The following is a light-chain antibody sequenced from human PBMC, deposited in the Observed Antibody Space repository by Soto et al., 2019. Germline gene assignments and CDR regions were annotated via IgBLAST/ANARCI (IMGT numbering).Light chain of an antibody. V-gene: IGLV4-69*01. J-gene: IGLJ2*01. Sequence: QPVLTQSPSASASPGASVKLTCTLSSGHSTYTIAWHQQHPGKGPRYLMRLKNDGSHTKGDGIPDRFSGSSFGAERYLTISRLQSEDEADYYCQTWDTGIQVFGAGTKVTLL. CDR2: LKNDGSH. CDR1: SGHSTYT. CDR3: QTWDTGIQV.